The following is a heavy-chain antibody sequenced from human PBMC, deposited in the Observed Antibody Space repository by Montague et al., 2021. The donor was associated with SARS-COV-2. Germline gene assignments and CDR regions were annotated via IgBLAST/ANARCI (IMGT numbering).Heavy chain of an antibody. CDR1: GGSISSYY. CDR3: ARRRWLRGGFDY. CDR2: IYYSGST. J-gene: IGHJ4*02. V-gene: IGHV4-59*08. D-gene: IGHD5-12*01. Sequence: SETLSLTCTVSGGSISSYYWSWIRQPPGKGLEWIGYIYYSGSTNYNPSLKSRVTISVDTSKNQFSLKLSSVTAADTAVYYCARRRWLRGGFDYWGQGTLVTVSS.